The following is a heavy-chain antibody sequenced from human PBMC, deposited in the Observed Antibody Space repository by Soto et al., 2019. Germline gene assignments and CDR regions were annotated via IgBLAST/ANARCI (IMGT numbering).Heavy chain of an antibody. CDR2: IRSSSSTI. D-gene: IGHD3-22*01. CDR1: GFTFSSYS. V-gene: IGHV3-48*01. Sequence: EVQLVESGGGLVQPGGSLRLSCAASGFTFSSYSMNWVRQAPGKGLEWVSYIRSSSSTIYYADSVKGRFTISRDNAKNSXXLQMNSLRAEDTAVYYCARDRFDYYDSSGYWRFDPWGQGTLVTVSS. J-gene: IGHJ5*02. CDR3: ARDRFDYYDSSGYWRFDP.